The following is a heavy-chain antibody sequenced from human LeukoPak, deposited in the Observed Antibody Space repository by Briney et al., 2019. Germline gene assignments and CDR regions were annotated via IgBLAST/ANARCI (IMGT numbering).Heavy chain of an antibody. Sequence: MTSETLSLTCTVSGGSISSYYWSWIRQPAGKGLEWIGRIYTSGSTNYNPSLKSRVTMSVDTSKNPFSLKLSSVTAADTAVYYCAREGIAVAGTSRWFDPWGQGTLVTVSS. CDR1: GGSISSYY. CDR3: AREGIAVAGTSRWFDP. V-gene: IGHV4-4*07. CDR2: IYTSGST. D-gene: IGHD6-19*01. J-gene: IGHJ5*02.